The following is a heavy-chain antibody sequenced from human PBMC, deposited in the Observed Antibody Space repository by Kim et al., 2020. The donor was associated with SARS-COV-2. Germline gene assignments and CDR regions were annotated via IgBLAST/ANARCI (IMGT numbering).Heavy chain of an antibody. CDR1: GYTFTGYY. CDR3: ARAVVPAENWFDP. CDR2: INPNSGGT. J-gene: IGHJ5*02. V-gene: IGHV1-2*02. Sequence: ASVKVSCKASGYTFTGYYMHWVRQAPGQGLEWMGWINPNSGGTNYAQKCQGRVTMTRDTSISTAYMELSRLRTDDTAVYYCARAVVPAENWFDPWGQGTLVTVSS. D-gene: IGHD2-2*01.